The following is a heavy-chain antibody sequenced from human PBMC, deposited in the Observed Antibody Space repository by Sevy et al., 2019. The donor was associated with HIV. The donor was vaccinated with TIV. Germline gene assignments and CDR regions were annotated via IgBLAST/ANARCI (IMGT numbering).Heavy chain of an antibody. V-gene: IGHV3-15*01. D-gene: IGHD3-22*01. Sequence: GGSLRLSCAASGFTFSNAWMSWVRQAPGKGLEWVGRMKSKTDGGTRDYAAPVKGRFTISRDDSKNTLYLTMNSLKTEVTAVYYCTTRTEFITMIVVVINDAFDIWGQGTMVTVSS. CDR3: TTRTEFITMIVVVINDAFDI. CDR2: MKSKTDGGTR. CDR1: GFTFSNAW. J-gene: IGHJ3*02.